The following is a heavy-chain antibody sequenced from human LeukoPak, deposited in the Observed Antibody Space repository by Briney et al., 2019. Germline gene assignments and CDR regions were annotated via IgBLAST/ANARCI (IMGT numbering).Heavy chain of an antibody. Sequence: SETLSLTCAFYGGSFSGYYWSWIRQPPGKGLEWLGEINHSGSTNYNPSLKSRVTISVDTSKNQFSLKLSSVTAADTAVYYCARAPLSGAPYYYYYYMDVWGKGTTVTVSS. CDR3: ARAPLSGAPYYYYYYMDV. CDR2: INHSGST. J-gene: IGHJ6*03. V-gene: IGHV4-34*01. D-gene: IGHD2/OR15-2a*01. CDR1: GGSFSGYY.